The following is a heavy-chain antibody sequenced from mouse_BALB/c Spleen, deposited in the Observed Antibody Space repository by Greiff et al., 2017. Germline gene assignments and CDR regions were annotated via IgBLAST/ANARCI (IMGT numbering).Heavy chain of an antibody. Sequence: VQLQQSGAELARPGASVKLSCKASGYTFTSYCMQWVKQRPGQGLEWIGAIYPGDGDTRYTQKFKGKATLTADKSSSTAYMQLSSLASEDSAVYYCATAARGYAMDYWGQGTSVTVSS. CDR3: ATAARGYAMDY. J-gene: IGHJ4*01. V-gene: IGHV1-87*01. CDR2: IYPGDGDT. CDR1: GYTFTSYC. D-gene: IGHD3-1*01.